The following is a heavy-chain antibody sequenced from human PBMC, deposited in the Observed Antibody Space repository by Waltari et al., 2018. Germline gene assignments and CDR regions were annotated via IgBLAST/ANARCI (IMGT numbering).Heavy chain of an antibody. V-gene: IGHV4-39*07. CDR2: ISYSGNT. CDR1: GGSITSNNHY. CDR3: GVVAAAGNVDY. Sequence: QLQLQGSGPGLVKPSETLSLFCDVSGGSITSNNHYWGWIRQPPGKGLEWIGSISYSGNTYYRPSLKSRVTISVDTSKNQFSLKLTSVTAADTAVYYCGVVAAAGNVDYWGQGTLVTVSS. J-gene: IGHJ4*02. D-gene: IGHD6-19*01.